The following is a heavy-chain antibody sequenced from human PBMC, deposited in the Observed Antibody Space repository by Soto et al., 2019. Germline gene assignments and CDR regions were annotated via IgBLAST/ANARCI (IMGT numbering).Heavy chain of an antibody. CDR1: GYSISSGYY. D-gene: IGHD2-15*01. V-gene: IGHV4-38-2*01. J-gene: IGHJ6*02. CDR3: ASCSSLSDYYYGVDV. Sequence: SETLSLTCAVSGYSISSGYYWGWIRQPPGKGLEWIGSIYHSGSTYYNPSLKSRVTISVDTSKNQFSLKLSSVTAADTAVYYCASCSSLSDYYYGVDVWGQGTTVTVSS. CDR2: IYHSGST.